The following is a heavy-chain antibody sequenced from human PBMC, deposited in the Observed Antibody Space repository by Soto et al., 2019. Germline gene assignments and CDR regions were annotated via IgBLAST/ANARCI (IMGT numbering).Heavy chain of an antibody. CDR2: ISHDGSNK. CDR3: ARGRHCSSTSCYTGAYYYYGMDV. CDR1: GFTFSSYA. J-gene: IGHJ6*02. V-gene: IGHV3-30-3*01. D-gene: IGHD2-2*02. Sequence: GGSLRLSCAASGFTFSSYAMHWVRQAPGKGLEWVAVISHDGSNKYYADSVKGRFTISRDNSKNTLYLQMNSLRAEDTAVYYCARGRHCSSTSCYTGAYYYYGMDVWGQGTTVTVSS.